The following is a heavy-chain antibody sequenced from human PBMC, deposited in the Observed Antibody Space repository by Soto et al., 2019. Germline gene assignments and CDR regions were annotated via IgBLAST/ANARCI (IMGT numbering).Heavy chain of an antibody. CDR2: IYSGGST. CDR3: ARDRSKRAVGYCISTSCYLGYGMDV. D-gene: IGHD2-2*01. J-gene: IGHJ6*02. Sequence: EVQLVESGGGLIQPGGSLRLSCAASGFTVSSNYMSWVRQAPGKGLEWVSVIYSGGSTYYADSVKGRFTISRDNSKNTLYLQMNSLRAEDTAVYYCARDRSKRAVGYCISTSCYLGYGMDVWGQGTTVTVSS. V-gene: IGHV3-53*01. CDR1: GFTVSSNY.